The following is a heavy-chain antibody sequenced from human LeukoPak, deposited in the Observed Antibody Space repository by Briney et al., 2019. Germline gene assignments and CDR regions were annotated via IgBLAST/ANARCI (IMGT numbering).Heavy chain of an antibody. J-gene: IGHJ6*03. Sequence: GGSLRLSCAASGFTFSTYWMHWVRQAPGKGLVWVSRIDHDGINTYYADSVKGRFRISRDSSKNILYLQMNSLRAEDTAVYYCAKDRCSNGIGCYYYYMDVWGKGTTVTISS. V-gene: IGHV3-74*01. CDR3: AKDRCSNGIGCYYYYMDV. D-gene: IGHD2-8*01. CDR1: GFTFSTYW. CDR2: IDHDGINT.